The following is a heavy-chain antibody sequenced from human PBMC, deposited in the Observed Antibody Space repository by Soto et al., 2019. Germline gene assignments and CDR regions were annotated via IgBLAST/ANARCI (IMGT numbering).Heavy chain of an antibody. CDR2: IYYSGST. D-gene: IGHD3-3*01. V-gene: IGHV4-61*01. J-gene: IGHJ4*02. CDR1: GGSVSSGSYY. Sequence: PSETLSLTCTVSGGSVSSGSYYWSWIRQPPGKGLEWIGYIYYSGSTNYNPSLKSRVTISVDTSKNQFSLKLSSVTAADTAVYYCARAGFLKWLSPFDYWGQGTLVTVSS. CDR3: ARAGFLKWLSPFDY.